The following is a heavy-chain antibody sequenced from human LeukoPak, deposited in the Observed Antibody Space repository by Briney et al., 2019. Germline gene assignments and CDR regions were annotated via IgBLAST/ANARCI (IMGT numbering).Heavy chain of an antibody. CDR1: GGSISSGDFY. D-gene: IGHD3-22*01. J-gene: IGHJ4*02. Sequence: TTSETLSLTCTVSGGSISSGDFYWSWIRQPPGKGLEWIGYIYYSGSTYYNPSLKSRVTLSVDTSKNQFSLKLSSVTAADTAVYYCARSGSSGLDYWGQGTLVTVSS. CDR3: ARSGSSGLDY. CDR2: IYYSGST. V-gene: IGHV4-30-4*01.